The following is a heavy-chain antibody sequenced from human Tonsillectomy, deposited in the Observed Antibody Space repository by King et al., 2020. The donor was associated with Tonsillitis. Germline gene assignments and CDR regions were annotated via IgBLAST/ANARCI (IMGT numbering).Heavy chain of an antibody. D-gene: IGHD7-27*01. Sequence: VQLVESGGGLVQPGGSLRLSCAASGFTFISYIVNWVRQAPGKGLEWVAHITRDSGIMTYGDSVKGRFTISRDNAKNSLYLEMNSLRAEDTAVYYCARDENWAFDYWGQGTLVTVSS. J-gene: IGHJ4*02. CDR2: ITRDSGIM. V-gene: IGHV3-48*01. CDR3: ARDENWAFDY. CDR1: GFTFISYI.